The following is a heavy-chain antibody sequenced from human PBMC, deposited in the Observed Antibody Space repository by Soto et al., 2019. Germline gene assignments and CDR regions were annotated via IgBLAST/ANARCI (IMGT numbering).Heavy chain of an antibody. CDR2: INPILGIA. CDR1: GYTFTSYY. CDR3: ARDKTTVTRNHYYMDV. Sequence: SVKVSCKASGYTFTSYYMHWVRQAPGQGLEWMGRINPILGIANFAQKFQGRVTITADKSTSTAYMELSSLRSEDTAVYYCARDKTTVTRNHYYMDVWGKGTTVTVSS. D-gene: IGHD4-17*01. V-gene: IGHV1-69*04. J-gene: IGHJ6*03.